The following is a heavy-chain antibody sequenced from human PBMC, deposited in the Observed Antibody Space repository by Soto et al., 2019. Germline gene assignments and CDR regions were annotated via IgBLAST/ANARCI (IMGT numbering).Heavy chain of an antibody. CDR3: ASVYDFWGGSLSFDY. V-gene: IGHV1-18*01. CDR2: ISAYNGNT. J-gene: IGHJ4*02. Sequence: ASVKVSCKASGYTFTSYGISWVRQAPGQGLEWMGWISAYNGNTNYAQKLQGRVTMTTDTSTSTAYMELRSLRSDDTAVYYCASVYDFWGGSLSFDYWGQGSLVPVSS. CDR1: GYTFTSYG. D-gene: IGHD3-3*01.